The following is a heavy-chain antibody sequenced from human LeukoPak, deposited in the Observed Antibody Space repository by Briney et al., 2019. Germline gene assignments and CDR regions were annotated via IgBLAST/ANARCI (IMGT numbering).Heavy chain of an antibody. CDR1: GGTFSSYA. D-gene: IGHD3-10*01. CDR3: ARDITMVRGVITAFDY. V-gene: IGHV1-69*01. J-gene: IGHJ4*02. Sequence: ASVKVSCKASGGTFSSYAISWVRQAPGQGLEWMGGIIPIFGTANYAQKFQGRVTITADESTSTAYMELSSLRSEDTAVYYCARDITMVRGVITAFDYWGQGTPVTVSS. CDR2: IIPIFGTA.